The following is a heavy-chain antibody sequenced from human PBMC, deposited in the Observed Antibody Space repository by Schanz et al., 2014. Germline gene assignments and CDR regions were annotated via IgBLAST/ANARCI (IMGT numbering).Heavy chain of an antibody. V-gene: IGHV3-33*06. Sequence: QVHLVESGGGVVQPGGSLRLSCAASGFIFRTYGMHWVRQAPGKGLEWVAVIWYDGNNKYYADSVKGRFTISRDNSKNTLYLQMNSLRAEDTALYYCAKDPHRDYGGKPQAFDIWGQGTMVTVSS. J-gene: IGHJ3*02. CDR1: GFIFRTYG. CDR2: IWYDGNNK. D-gene: IGHD4-17*01. CDR3: AKDPHRDYGGKPQAFDI.